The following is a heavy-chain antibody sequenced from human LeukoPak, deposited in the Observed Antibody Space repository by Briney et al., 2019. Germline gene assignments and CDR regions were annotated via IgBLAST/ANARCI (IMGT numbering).Heavy chain of an antibody. J-gene: IGHJ2*01. CDR3: ARDRQGSGWCRDFDL. CDR1: GFTVSSNY. CDR2: IYSGGST. Sequence: GGSLRLSCAASGFTVSSNYVSWVRQAPGKGLEWVSVIYSGGSTYYADSVKGRFTISRDNSKNTLYLQMNSLRAEDTAVYYCARDRQGSGWCRDFDLWGRGTLVTVSS. D-gene: IGHD6-19*01. V-gene: IGHV3-53*05.